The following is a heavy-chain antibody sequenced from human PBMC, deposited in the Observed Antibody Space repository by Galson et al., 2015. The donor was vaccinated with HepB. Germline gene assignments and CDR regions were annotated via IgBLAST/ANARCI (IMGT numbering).Heavy chain of an antibody. CDR2: LNSDGGLT. CDR1: GFIFGHYW. CDR3: TRGTKFFSDH. V-gene: IGHV3-74*01. J-gene: IGHJ4*02. Sequence: LRLSCAASGFIFGHYWMHWVRQTPGKGLVWISRLNSDGGLTDYADSVRGRFTISRDNAKNTLFLQINSVRVEDSAVYYCTRGTKFFSDHWGQGTLVTVSS. D-gene: IGHD1/OR15-1a*01.